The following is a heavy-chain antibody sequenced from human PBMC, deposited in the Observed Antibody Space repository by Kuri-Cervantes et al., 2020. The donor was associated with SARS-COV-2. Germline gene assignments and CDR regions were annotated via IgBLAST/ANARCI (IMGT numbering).Heavy chain of an antibody. CDR2: IKQDGSEK. J-gene: IGHJ3*02. CDR3: ARDEKRWGSGADAFDI. V-gene: IGHV3-7*01. Sequence: GGSLRLSCAASGFTFSSYWMSWVRQAPGKGLEWVANIKQDGSEKYYVDSVRGRFTISRDNAKNSLYLQMNSLRAEDTAVYYCARDEKRWGSGADAFDIWGQGTMVTVSS. CDR1: GFTFSSYW. D-gene: IGHD2-21*01.